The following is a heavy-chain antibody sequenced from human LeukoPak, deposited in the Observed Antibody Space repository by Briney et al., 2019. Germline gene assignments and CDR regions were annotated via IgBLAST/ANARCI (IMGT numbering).Heavy chain of an antibody. CDR1: GYSFTGYY. CDR3: ARDPSISSGLNWFDP. CDR2: INPNSGGT. V-gene: IGHV1-2*02. J-gene: IGHJ5*02. Sequence: ASVKVSCKASGYSFTGYYIHWVRQAPGQGLEWMGWINPNSGGTNYAQKFQGRVTMTRDTSISTAYMELSRLRSDDTAVYYCARDPSISSGLNWFDPWGQGTLVTVSS. D-gene: IGHD6-19*01.